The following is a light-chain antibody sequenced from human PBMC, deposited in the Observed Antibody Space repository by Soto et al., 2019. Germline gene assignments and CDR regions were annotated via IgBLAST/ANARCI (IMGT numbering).Light chain of an antibody. Sequence: DVVVTQSPLSLSVTLGQPASISCRSSQSLLYRDGNTYLNWFQQRPGQSPRRLIYFVSNRDSGVPDRFSGSGSGTDFTLKISRVEAEDVGVYYCMQSIQWPWTFGQGTKLEIK. J-gene: IGKJ1*01. CDR2: FVS. CDR1: QSLLYRDGNTY. CDR3: MQSIQWPWT. V-gene: IGKV2-30*01.